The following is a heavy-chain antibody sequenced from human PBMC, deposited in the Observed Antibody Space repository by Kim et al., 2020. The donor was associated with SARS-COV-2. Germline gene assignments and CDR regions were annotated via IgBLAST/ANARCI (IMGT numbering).Heavy chain of an antibody. CDR3: AGGASSFGY. D-gene: IGHD6-6*01. Sequence: NYTPSLESRDTISVDTSKDQFSQKLSSVTAADTAVYYCAGGASSFGYWGQGTLVTVSS. V-gene: IGHV4-59*09. J-gene: IGHJ4*02.